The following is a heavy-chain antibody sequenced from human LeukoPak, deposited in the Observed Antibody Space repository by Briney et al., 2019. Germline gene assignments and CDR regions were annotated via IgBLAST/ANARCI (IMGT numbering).Heavy chain of an antibody. Sequence: ASVKVSCKVSGYTLIELSMHWVRQAPGKGLEWMGGFDPEDGETIYAQKFQGRVTMTEDTSTDTAYMELSSLRSEDTAVYYCANLADYYDSSGYYNWYFDYWGQGTLVTVSS. J-gene: IGHJ4*02. CDR1: GYTLIELS. CDR3: ANLADYYDSSGYYNWYFDY. CDR2: FDPEDGET. D-gene: IGHD3-22*01. V-gene: IGHV1-24*01.